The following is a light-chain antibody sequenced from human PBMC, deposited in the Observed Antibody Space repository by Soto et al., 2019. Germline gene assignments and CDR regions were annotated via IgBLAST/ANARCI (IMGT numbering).Light chain of an antibody. CDR3: CSYAGSYTHV. J-gene: IGLJ1*01. CDR1: SSDVGSYDY. V-gene: IGLV2-11*01. CDR2: NVN. Sequence: QSALIQPPSVSGSPGQSVTISCTGTSSDVGSYDYVSWYQQHPGTVPKPMIYNVNTRPSGVPDRFSGSKSGNTASLTIYGLQAEDEADYYCCSYAGSYTHVFGTGTKLTVL.